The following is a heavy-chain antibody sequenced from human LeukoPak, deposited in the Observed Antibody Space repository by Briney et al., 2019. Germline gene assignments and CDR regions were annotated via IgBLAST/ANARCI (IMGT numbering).Heavy chain of an antibody. CDR3: ARGYYDGLDV. V-gene: IGHV3-53*01. CDR1: GVVASSSA. CDR2: IYSGGNT. J-gene: IGHJ6*02. Sequence: GGSLRLSCAASGVVASSSAMSWVRQALGKGLEWVSVIYSGGNTYYADSVKGRFTISRDNSMNTLYLQMNSLRAEDTAVYYCARGYYDGLDVWGQGTTVTVSS.